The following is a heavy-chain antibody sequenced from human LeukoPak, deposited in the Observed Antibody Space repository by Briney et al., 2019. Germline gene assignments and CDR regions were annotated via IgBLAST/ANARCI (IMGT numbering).Heavy chain of an antibody. D-gene: IGHD3-10*01. CDR1: GFTSNTYA. CDR2: ISYDGTNE. CDR3: ARLGPMVRGVISGFDI. Sequence: GGSLRLSCAASGFTSNTYAMNWVRQAPGKGLEWVAFISYDGTNEYYADSMKGRFTISRDNSKNTVYLQMISLRVEDTAVYYCARLGPMVRGVISGFDIWGQGTMVTVSS. V-gene: IGHV3-30-3*01. J-gene: IGHJ3*02.